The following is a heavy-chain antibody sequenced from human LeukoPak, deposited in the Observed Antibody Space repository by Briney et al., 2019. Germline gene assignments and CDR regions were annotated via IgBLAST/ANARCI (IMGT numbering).Heavy chain of an antibody. Sequence: SETLSLTCTVSGGSTSSYYWSWIRQPPGKGLEWIGYIYYSGSTNYNPSLKSRVTISVDTSKNQFSLKLSSVTAADTAVYYCARDRIVGALDYWGQGTLVTVSS. CDR2: IYYSGST. V-gene: IGHV4-59*01. J-gene: IGHJ4*02. D-gene: IGHD1-26*01. CDR3: ARDRIVGALDY. CDR1: GGSTSSYY.